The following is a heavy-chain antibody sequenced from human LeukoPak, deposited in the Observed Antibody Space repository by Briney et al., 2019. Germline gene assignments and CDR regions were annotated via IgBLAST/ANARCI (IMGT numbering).Heavy chain of an antibody. V-gene: IGHV4-38-2*02. Sequence: SETLSLTCTVSGYSISSGYYWGWIRQPPGKGLEWIGSIYHSGSTYYNPSLKSRVTISVDTSKNQFSLKLSSVTAADTAVYYCAREYRRRPSRHIRYFDWLFPFDPWGQGTLVTVSS. J-gene: IGHJ5*02. CDR3: AREYRRRPSRHIRYFDWLFPFDP. CDR2: IYHSGST. D-gene: IGHD3-9*01. CDR1: GYSISSGYY.